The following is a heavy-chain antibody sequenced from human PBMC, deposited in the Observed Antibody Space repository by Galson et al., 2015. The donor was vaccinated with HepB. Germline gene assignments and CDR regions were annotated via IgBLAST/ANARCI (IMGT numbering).Heavy chain of an antibody. CDR1: GFTFDDYT. D-gene: IGHD6-13*01. Sequence: SLRLSCAASGFTFDDYTMHWVRQAPGKGLEWVSLISWDGGSTYYADSVKGRFTISRDNSKNSLYLQMNSLRTEDTALYYCAKEEQAAAGTSWFDPWGQGTLVTVSS. CDR2: ISWDGGST. CDR3: AKEEQAAAGTSWFDP. V-gene: IGHV3-43*01. J-gene: IGHJ5*02.